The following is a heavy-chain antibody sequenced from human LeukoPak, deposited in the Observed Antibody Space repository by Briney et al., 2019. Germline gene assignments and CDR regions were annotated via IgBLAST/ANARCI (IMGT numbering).Heavy chain of an antibody. D-gene: IGHD6-19*01. CDR2: ISPYNSNT. J-gene: IGHJ4*02. Sequence: ASVKVSCKASGYDFTSVGITWVRRAPGQGLEWMGWISPYNSNTRYAQKLQGRVTMTTDTSTTTAYMELRGLRFDDTAVYYCARAGSGSGWYFDYWGQGTLVTVSS. V-gene: IGHV1-18*01. CDR3: ARAGSGSGWYFDY. CDR1: GYDFTSVG.